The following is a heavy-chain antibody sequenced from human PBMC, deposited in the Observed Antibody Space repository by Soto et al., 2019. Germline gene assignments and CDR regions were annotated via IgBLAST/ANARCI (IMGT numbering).Heavy chain of an antibody. V-gene: IGHV4-39*01. CDR3: ARLPHYDTPPVTFDI. D-gene: IGHD3-22*01. CDR2: IYSTVST. Sequence: QLQLQESGPGLVKPSETLSLTCTVSGGSISSSLYYWGWIRQPPGKGMEWIGTIYSTVSTHYHPSLKSRVTISVDTSKNQFSLKLNSVTAADTAVYFCARLPHYDTPPVTFDIWGQGAMVTVSS. J-gene: IGHJ3*02. CDR1: GGSISSSLYY.